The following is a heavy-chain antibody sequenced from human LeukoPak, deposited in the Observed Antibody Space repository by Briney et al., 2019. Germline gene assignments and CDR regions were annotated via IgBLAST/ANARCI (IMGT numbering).Heavy chain of an antibody. V-gene: IGHV3-23*01. CDR1: GFTFSSCA. D-gene: IGHD1-26*01. CDR2: ISGSGGST. J-gene: IGHJ6*02. CDR3: AKATRGAYYYGMDV. Sequence: GGSLRLSCAASGFTFSSCAMSWVRQAPGKGLEWVSAISGSGGSTYSADSVKGRFTISRDNSKNTLDLQMNSLRAEDTAVYYCAKATRGAYYYGMDVWGQGTTVTVSS.